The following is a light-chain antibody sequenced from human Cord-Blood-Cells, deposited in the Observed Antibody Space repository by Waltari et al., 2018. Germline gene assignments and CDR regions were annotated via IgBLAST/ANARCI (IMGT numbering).Light chain of an antibody. CDR1: QSGCSY. J-gene: IGKJ1*01. CDR2: DAS. Sequence: EIVLTQSRAPLSLSPGERAPLACRASQSGCSYLAWYQQKPGQAPRLLIYDASNRATGIPVRFRGSGSGTDFTLTMRSLEPEAVEVYYSQQRSNWPPTFCQGTNVEIK. V-gene: IGKV3-11*01. CDR3: QQRSNWPPT.